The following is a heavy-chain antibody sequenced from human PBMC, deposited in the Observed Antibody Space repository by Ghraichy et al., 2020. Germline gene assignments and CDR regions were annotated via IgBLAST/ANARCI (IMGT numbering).Heavy chain of an antibody. Sequence: GGSLRLSCAASGFTFRSYGMHWVRQAPGKGLAWVAVISYEGRQKYYAESLKGRFTISRDNSKKPLYLQMNSLRDEDTSMYYCAKDETFHFSVGSMSGADYWGQGTLVTVSS. V-gene: IGHV3-30*18. D-gene: IGHD1-1*01. J-gene: IGHJ4*02. CDR3: AKDETFHFSVGSMSGADY. CDR2: ISYEGRQK. CDR1: GFTFRSYG.